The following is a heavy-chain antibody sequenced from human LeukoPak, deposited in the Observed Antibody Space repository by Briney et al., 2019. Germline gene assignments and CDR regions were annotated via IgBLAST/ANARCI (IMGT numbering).Heavy chain of an antibody. J-gene: IGHJ4*02. D-gene: IGHD2-2*01. V-gene: IGHV5-51*01. Sequence: GESLQNSCKGSGYTYTNYWIGWVRQMPGKGLEWMGTIYPSDATTRYSPSFQGQVTISADKSFSTAYLQWSSLKASDTGMYYCARRYCSSFACFSPLDYWGQGTLVTVSS. CDR1: GYTYTNYW. CDR2: IYPSDATT. CDR3: ARRYCSSFACFSPLDY.